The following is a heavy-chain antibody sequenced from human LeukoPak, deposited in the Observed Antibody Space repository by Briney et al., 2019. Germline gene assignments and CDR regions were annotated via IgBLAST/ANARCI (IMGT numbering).Heavy chain of an antibody. CDR1: GFTFSSYG. V-gene: IGHV3-30*02. Sequence: GGSLRLSCAASGFTFSSYGMHWVRHAPGKGLEWVTFIRYDGSNKYYADSLKGRFTMSRDNSKNTLYLQMNTLRSEDTAMYYCARGCYGDLTNNWFDPWGQGTLVTVSS. D-gene: IGHD4-17*01. CDR2: IRYDGSNK. CDR3: ARGCYGDLTNNWFDP. J-gene: IGHJ5*02.